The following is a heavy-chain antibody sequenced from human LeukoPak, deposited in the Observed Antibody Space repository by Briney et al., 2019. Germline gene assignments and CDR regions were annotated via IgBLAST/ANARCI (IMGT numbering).Heavy chain of an antibody. CDR3: ARVKDYYDSSGLAMDV. CDR2: IYHSGST. D-gene: IGHD3-22*01. J-gene: IGHJ6*03. Sequence: PSGTLSLTCAVSGGSISSSNWWSWVRQPPGKGLEWIGEIYHSGSTNYNPSLKSRVTISVDKSKNQFSLKLSSVTAADTAVYYCARVKDYYDSSGLAMDVWGKGTTVTISS. CDR1: GGSISSSNW. V-gene: IGHV4-4*02.